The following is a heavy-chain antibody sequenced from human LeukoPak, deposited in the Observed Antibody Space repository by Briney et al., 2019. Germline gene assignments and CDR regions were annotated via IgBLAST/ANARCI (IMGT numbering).Heavy chain of an antibody. D-gene: IGHD3-22*01. CDR1: GITLSNYG. Sequence: GGSLRLSCAVPGITLSNYGMSWVRQAPGKGLEWVAGISDSGGRANYADSVKGRFTISRDNPKNTLYLQMNSLRAEDTAVYFCAKRGVVIRVILVGFHKEAYYFDSWGQGALVTVSS. CDR2: ISDSGGRA. CDR3: AKRGVVIRVILVGFHKEAYYFDS. V-gene: IGHV3-23*01. J-gene: IGHJ4*02.